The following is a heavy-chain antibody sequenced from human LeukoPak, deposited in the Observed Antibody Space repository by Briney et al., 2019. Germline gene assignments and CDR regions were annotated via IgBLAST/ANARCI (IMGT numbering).Heavy chain of an antibody. Sequence: PSVTLSLTCNVSGDSLTSHFWSWIRQTPGKGLEWIGYVFHSGTTNYSPSLKSRVTISLDTSKKQFYLRLASVTAADTAVYYCARRMATVTDAFDIWGRGTMVSVSS. J-gene: IGHJ3*02. CDR2: VFHSGTT. V-gene: IGHV4-59*08. D-gene: IGHD5-24*01. CDR3: ARRMATVTDAFDI. CDR1: GDSLTSHF.